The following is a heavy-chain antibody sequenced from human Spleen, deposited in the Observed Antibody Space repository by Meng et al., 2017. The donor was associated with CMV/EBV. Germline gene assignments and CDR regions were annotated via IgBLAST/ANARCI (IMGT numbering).Heavy chain of an antibody. J-gene: IGHJ5*02. CDR1: GLTFSSYG. CDR3: AKDDYNSSPRRFDT. CDR2: ISGSGRST. Sequence: LSLTCAASGLTFSSYGMSWVRQAPGKGLEWVSAISGSGRSTYYADSVKGRFTISRDNSENTLYLQITSLRAEDTAIYYCAKDDYNSSPRRFDTWGQGTRVTVSS. V-gene: IGHV3-23*01. D-gene: IGHD6-6*01.